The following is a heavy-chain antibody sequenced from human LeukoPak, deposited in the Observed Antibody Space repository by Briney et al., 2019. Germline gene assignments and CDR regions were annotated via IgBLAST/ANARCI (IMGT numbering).Heavy chain of an antibody. CDR3: ARDNSVRDEAWWFNP. V-gene: IGHV1-46*01. CDR2: ISPSGGST. J-gene: IGHJ5*02. CDR1: GYTFTSNY. Sequence: GASVKVSCKAFGYTFTSNYIHWVRQAPGQGPEWMGVISPSGGSTTYAQKFQGRVTLTRYMSTSTDYLDLSSLRSEDTAVYYCARDNSVRDEAWWFNPWGQGTLVTV. D-gene: IGHD5-24*01.